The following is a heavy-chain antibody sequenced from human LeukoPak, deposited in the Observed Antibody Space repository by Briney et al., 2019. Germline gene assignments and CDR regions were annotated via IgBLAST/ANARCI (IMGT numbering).Heavy chain of an antibody. D-gene: IGHD3-22*01. V-gene: IGHV3-23*01. Sequence: GGSLRLSCTSSGFYFNTFAMNWVRQAPGKGLEWVSGISASGSRTYYGGAAKGRFTISRDDSKNMLFLDMNNLRAEDTARYFCARDRSPHYYDSSGYGAFNVWGQGTMVTVSS. J-gene: IGHJ3*01. CDR2: ISASGSRT. CDR1: GFYFNTFA. CDR3: ARDRSPHYYDSSGYGAFNV.